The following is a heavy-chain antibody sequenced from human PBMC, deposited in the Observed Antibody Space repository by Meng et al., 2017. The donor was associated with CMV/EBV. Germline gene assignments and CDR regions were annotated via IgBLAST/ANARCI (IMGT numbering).Heavy chain of an antibody. V-gene: IGHV3-53*01. CDR1: GSTVSSNF. Sequence: GESLKISCAASGSTVSSNFMSWVRQAPGKGLEWVSVIYSGGSTYYADSVKGRFTISRDNAKNSLYLQMNSLRAEDTAVYYCARRGYSSSWYNSDYFDYWGQGTLVTVSS. J-gene: IGHJ4*02. CDR3: ARRGYSSSWYNSDYFDY. CDR2: IYSGGST. D-gene: IGHD6-13*01.